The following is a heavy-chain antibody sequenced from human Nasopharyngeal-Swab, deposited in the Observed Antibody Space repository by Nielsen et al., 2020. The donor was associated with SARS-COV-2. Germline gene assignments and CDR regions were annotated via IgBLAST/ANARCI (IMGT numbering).Heavy chain of an antibody. CDR2: ISISGNKL. Sequence: GESLKISCAASGFSFSNHGMSWVRQAPGKGLEWVSAISISGNKLYYADSVRDRFTISRDNSKNTLYLQMNSLRAEDTAVYYCAKGGVGDWNDVRWGQGTLVTVSS. CDR1: GFSFSNHG. V-gene: IGHV3-23*01. CDR3: AKGGVGDWNDVR. J-gene: IGHJ4*02. D-gene: IGHD1-1*01.